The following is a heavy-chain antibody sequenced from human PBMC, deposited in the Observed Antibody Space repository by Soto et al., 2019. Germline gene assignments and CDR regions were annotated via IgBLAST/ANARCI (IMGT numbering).Heavy chain of an antibody. J-gene: IGHJ4*01. Sequence: PSETLSLTCTVSGGSISSYYWSWIRQPPGKGLEWIGYIYYSGSTNYNPSLKSRVTISVDTSKNQFSLKLSSVTAADTAVYYCGRLEYGIGGSCYAFDYWGQEPWSPSPQ. V-gene: IGHV4-59*08. CDR3: GRLEYGIGGSCYAFDY. D-gene: IGHD2-15*01. CDR2: IYYSGST. CDR1: GGSISSYY.